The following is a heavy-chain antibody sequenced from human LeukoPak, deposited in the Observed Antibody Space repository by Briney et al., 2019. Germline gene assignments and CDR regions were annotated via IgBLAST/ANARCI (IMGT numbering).Heavy chain of an antibody. CDR2: IYYSGST. CDR1: GGSISSYY. V-gene: IGHV4-59*01. J-gene: IGHJ4*02. CDR3: ARGAFVLLPFDY. D-gene: IGHD3-10*01. Sequence: PSETLSLTCTVSGGSISSYYWSWVRQPPGKGLEWIGYIYYSGSTNYNPSLKSRVTISVDTSKNQSSLKLSSATAADTAVYYCARGAFVLLPFDYWGQGTLVTVSS.